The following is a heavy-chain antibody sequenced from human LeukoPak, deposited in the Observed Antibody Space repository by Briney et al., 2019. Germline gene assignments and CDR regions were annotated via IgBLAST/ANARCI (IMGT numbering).Heavy chain of an antibody. V-gene: IGHV3-48*03. D-gene: IGHD3-10*02. Sequence: GGSLRLSCAASGFSFDNYEMNWVRQAPGKGLEWVSYTSSSGSLIYYADSVKGRFRISRDNAKNSLYLQMNSLRAEDTAVYYCAELGITMIGGVWGKGTTVTISS. CDR2: TSSSGSLI. CDR3: AELGITMIGGV. J-gene: IGHJ6*04. CDR1: GFSFDNYE.